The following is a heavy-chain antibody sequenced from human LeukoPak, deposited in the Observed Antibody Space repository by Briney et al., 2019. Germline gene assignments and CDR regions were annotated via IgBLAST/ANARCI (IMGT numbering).Heavy chain of an antibody. V-gene: IGHV3-23*01. J-gene: IGHJ4*02. CDR3: AKYVVVVAATHYFDY. D-gene: IGHD2-15*01. CDR1: GFTFSSYW. CDR2: ISGSGGST. Sequence: PGGSLRLSCAASGFTFSSYWMSWVRQAPGKGLEWVSAISGSGGSTYYADSVKGRFTISRDNSKNTLYLQMNSLRAEDTAVYYCAKYVVVVAATHYFDYWGQGTLVTVSS.